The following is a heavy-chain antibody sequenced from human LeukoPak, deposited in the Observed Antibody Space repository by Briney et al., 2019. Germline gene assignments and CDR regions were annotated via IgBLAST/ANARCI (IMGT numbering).Heavy chain of an antibody. V-gene: IGHV1-69*13. CDR2: IIPIFGTA. Sequence: SVKVSCKASGGTFSSYAISWVRQAPGQGLEWMGGIIPIFGTANYAQKFQGRVTITADESTSTAYMELSSLRSDDTAVYYCARGSVSLSGSYSMDYWGQGTLVTVSS. J-gene: IGHJ4*02. CDR1: GGTFSSYA. D-gene: IGHD1-26*01. CDR3: ARGSVSLSGSYSMDY.